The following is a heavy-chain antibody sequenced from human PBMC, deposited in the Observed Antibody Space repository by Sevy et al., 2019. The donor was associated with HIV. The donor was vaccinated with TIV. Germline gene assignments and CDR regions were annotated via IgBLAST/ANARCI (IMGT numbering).Heavy chain of an antibody. CDR2: IKQDGSEK. Sequence: GGSLRLSCAASGFTFSSYWMSWVRQAPGKGLEWVANIKQDGSEKYYVDSVKGRFTISRDNAKNSLYLQMNGLRAEDTAVYYCARAADTAMVGPGAFDIWGQGTMVTVSS. CDR3: ARAADTAMVGPGAFDI. V-gene: IGHV3-7*03. D-gene: IGHD5-18*01. J-gene: IGHJ3*02. CDR1: GFTFSSYW.